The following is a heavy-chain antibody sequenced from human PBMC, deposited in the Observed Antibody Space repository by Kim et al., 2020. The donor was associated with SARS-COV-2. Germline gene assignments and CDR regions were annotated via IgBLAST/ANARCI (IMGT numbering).Heavy chain of an antibody. Sequence: SETLSLTYTVSGGSISSSSYYWDWIRQPPGKGLEWIGSIYYSGSTYYNPSLKSRVTISVDTSKNQFSLKLSSVTAADTAVYYCARRVVIHWYFDLWGRGTLVTVSS. CDR2: IYYSGST. V-gene: IGHV4-39*01. J-gene: IGHJ2*01. D-gene: IGHD3-22*01. CDR1: GGSISSSSYY. CDR3: ARRVVIHWYFDL.